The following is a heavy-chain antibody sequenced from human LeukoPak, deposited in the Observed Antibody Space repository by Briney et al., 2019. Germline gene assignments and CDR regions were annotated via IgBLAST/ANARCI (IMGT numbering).Heavy chain of an antibody. V-gene: IGHV4-39*01. Sequence: SETLSLTXTVSGGSISSSSYYWGWISQPPGKGLEWIGSIYYSGSTYYNPSLKSRVSISVDTSRNQFSLKLRSVTAADTAVYYCASRVHGNYYDDSGYSAYFEDWGQGTPVTVSS. D-gene: IGHD3-22*01. CDR1: GGSISSSSYY. CDR2: IYYSGST. J-gene: IGHJ4*02. CDR3: ASRVHGNYYDDSGYSAYFED.